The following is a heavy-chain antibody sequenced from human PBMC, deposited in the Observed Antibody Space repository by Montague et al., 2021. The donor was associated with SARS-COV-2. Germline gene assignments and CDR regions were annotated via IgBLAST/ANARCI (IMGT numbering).Heavy chain of an antibody. V-gene: IGHV3-30*01. CDR1: GFSFNNYA. Sequence: SLRLSCAASGFSFNNYAMHWARQAPGKGLEWVALISYDASNKYYEDSLQGRFTISRDNSKNSLYLQLNSLTSEDTAMYYCARDLPFMLSASSWSSAFDPWGQGTLVTVSS. J-gene: IGHJ5*02. CDR3: ARDLPFMLSASSWSSAFDP. CDR2: ISYDASNK. D-gene: IGHD6-13*01.